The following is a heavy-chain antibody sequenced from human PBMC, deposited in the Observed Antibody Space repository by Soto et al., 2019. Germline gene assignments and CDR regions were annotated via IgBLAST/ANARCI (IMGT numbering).Heavy chain of an antibody. CDR3: AREGYSSGWYGFDY. CDR2: IWYDGSNK. J-gene: IGHJ4*02. V-gene: IGHV3-33*01. Sequence: QVQLVESGGGVVQPGRSLRLSCAASGFTFSSYGMHWVRQAPGKGLAWVAVIWYDGSNKYYADSVKGRFTISRDNSKNTLYLQMNSLRAEDTAVYYCAREGYSSGWYGFDYWGQGTLVTVSS. CDR1: GFTFSSYG. D-gene: IGHD6-19*01.